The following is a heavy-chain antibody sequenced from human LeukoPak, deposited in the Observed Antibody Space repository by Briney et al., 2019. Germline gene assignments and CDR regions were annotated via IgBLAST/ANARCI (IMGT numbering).Heavy chain of an antibody. CDR3: AKAFSEWEPTGDY. CDR2: ISGSAGNT. V-gene: IGHV3-23*01. J-gene: IGHJ4*02. Sequence: GGSLRLSCAASGFTFSSYAMSWVRQGPGKGLELVSVISGSAGNTYYADSVKGRFTISRDNSKNTLYLQMNSLRAEDTAVYYCAKAFSEWEPTGDYWGQGTLVTVSS. CDR1: GFTFSSYA. D-gene: IGHD1-26*01.